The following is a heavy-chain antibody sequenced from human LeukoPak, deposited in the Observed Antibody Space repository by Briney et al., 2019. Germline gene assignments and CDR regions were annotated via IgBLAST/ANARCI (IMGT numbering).Heavy chain of an antibody. J-gene: IGHJ4*02. CDR3: AREITGTRGVDY. CDR2: MYTSGIT. D-gene: IGHD1-7*01. Sequence: SETLSLTCTVSGDSFSSYFWSWIRQPAGKGLEWIGRMYTSGITNSNPSLKSRVTMSVGTSKNQFSLNLTSVTAADTAVYYCAREITGTRGVDYWGQGILVTVSS. CDR1: GDSFSSYF. V-gene: IGHV4-4*07.